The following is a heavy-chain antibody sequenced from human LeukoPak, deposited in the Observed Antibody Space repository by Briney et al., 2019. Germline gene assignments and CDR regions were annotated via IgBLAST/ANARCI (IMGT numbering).Heavy chain of an antibody. Sequence: GGSLRLSCALSGFSVNDNYMSWVRQAPGRGLQWVSVMFPDGRTYYADSVKGRFTISRDLARNTLLLQMHSLRADDTAVHYCARTNPVYGDYDYWGQGTLVTVSS. D-gene: IGHD4-17*01. CDR2: MFPDGRT. CDR3: ARTNPVYGDYDY. V-gene: IGHV3-53*01. J-gene: IGHJ4*02. CDR1: GFSVNDNY.